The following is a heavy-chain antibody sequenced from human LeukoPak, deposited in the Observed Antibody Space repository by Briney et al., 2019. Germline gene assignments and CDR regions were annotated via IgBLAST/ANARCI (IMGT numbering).Heavy chain of an antibody. CDR3: AERLHSGNYYFDY. Sequence: GGTLRLSCAASGFIFSNYDMSWVRLAPGKGLEWVSTITAFGVTTHYADSVRGRFTISRDNSKNTLYLQMNSLRAEDTAVYYCAERLHSGNYYFDYWGQGTLVTVSS. D-gene: IGHD1-26*01. CDR1: GFIFSNYD. V-gene: IGHV3-23*01. J-gene: IGHJ4*02. CDR2: ITAFGVTT.